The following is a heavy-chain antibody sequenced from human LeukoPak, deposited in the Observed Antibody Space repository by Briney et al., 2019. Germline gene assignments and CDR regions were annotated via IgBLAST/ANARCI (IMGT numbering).Heavy chain of an antibody. Sequence: ASVKVSCKASGYTFTSYAMNWVRQAPGQGLEWMGWINTNTGNPTYAQGFTGRFVFSLDTSVSTSYLQISSLKAEDTAVYYCARGGIPGYSSSWFNPGDYWGQGTLVTVSS. CDR3: ARGGIPGYSSSWFNPGDY. CDR2: INTNTGNP. J-gene: IGHJ4*02. D-gene: IGHD6-13*01. CDR1: GYTFTSYA. V-gene: IGHV7-4-1*02.